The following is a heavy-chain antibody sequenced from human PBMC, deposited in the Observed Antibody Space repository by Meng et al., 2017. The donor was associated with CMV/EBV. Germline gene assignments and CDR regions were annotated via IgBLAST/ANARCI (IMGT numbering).Heavy chain of an antibody. J-gene: IGHJ4*02. CDR2: ISYDGSNK. CDR3: ARAPPGTRWGSEDYFDY. V-gene: IGHV3-30*04. CDR1: FNFSSDA. Sequence: FNFSSDAMHWVRQAPGKGLEWVAVISYDGSNKYYADSVKGRFTISRDNSKNTLYLQMNSLRAEDTAVYYCARAPPGTRWGSEDYFDYWGQGTLVTVSS. D-gene: IGHD7-27*01.